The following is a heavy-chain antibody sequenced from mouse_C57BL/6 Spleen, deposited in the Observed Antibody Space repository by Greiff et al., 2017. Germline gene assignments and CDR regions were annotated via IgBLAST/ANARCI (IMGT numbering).Heavy chain of an antibody. D-gene: IGHD2-10*02. J-gene: IGHJ1*03. V-gene: IGHV14-1*01. CDR1: GFNIKDYY. Sequence: VHVKQSGAELVRPGASVKLSCTASGFNIKDYYMHWVKQRPEQGLEWIGRIDPEDGDTEYAPKFQGKATMTADTSSNTAYLQLSSLTSEDTAVYYCTYGNYPYWYFDVWGTGTTVTVSS. CDR2: IDPEDGDT. CDR3: TYGNYPYWYFDV.